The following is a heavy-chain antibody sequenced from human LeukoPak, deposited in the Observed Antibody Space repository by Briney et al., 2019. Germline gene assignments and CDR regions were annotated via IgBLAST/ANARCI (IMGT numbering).Heavy chain of an antibody. CDR1: GYIFINHG. D-gene: IGHD1-26*01. J-gene: IGHJ4*02. CDR2: ISAYNGNT. CDR3: ARWGPSPSDY. Sequence: ASVKVSCKASGYIFINHGIAWVRQAPGQGLEYMGWISAYNGNTDYAQKFQGRVTMTTDTSTSTAYMEVRGPRFDDTAVYYCARWGPSPSDYWGQGTLVTVSS. V-gene: IGHV1-18*01.